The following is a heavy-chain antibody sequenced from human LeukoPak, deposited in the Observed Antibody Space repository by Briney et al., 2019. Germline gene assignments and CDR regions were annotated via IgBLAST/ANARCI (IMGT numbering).Heavy chain of an antibody. V-gene: IGHV3-30*02. CDR2: IRYDGLKK. J-gene: IGHJ4*02. CDR1: GLTFSTYD. D-gene: IGHD2-21*01. CDR3: AKDRETFSSYGYFDY. Sequence: PGGSLRLSCATSGLTFSTYDMHWVRQAPGKGLEWVAHIRYDGLKKRYADSVRGRVTVSRDNSKNTLYLQMNSLRAEDTAVYYCAKDRETFSSYGYFDYWGRGTLVPVSS.